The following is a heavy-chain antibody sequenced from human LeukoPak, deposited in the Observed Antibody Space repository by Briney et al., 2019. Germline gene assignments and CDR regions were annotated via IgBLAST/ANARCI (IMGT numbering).Heavy chain of an antibody. J-gene: IGHJ5*02. Sequence: PGGSLRLSCAASGFTFSSYWMSWVRQAPGKGLEWVANIKQDGSEKYYVDSVKGRFTIPRDNAKNSLYLQMNSLRAEDTAVYYCARSSIAARGWFDPWGQGTLVTVSS. D-gene: IGHD6-6*01. CDR1: GFTFSSYW. V-gene: IGHV3-7*05. CDR3: ARSSIAARGWFDP. CDR2: IKQDGSEK.